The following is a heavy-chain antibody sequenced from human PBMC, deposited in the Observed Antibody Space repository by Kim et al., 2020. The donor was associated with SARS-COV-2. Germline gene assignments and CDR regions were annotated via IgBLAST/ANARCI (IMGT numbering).Heavy chain of an antibody. V-gene: IGHV4-34*01. J-gene: IGHJ4*02. CDR3: ARRPLEYSSSPAVGGYFDY. Sequence: SETLSLTCAVYGGSFSGYYWSWIRQPPGKGLEWIGEINHSGSTNYNPSLKSRVTISVDTSKNQFSLKLSSVTAADTAVYYCARRPLEYSSSPAVGGYFDYWGQGTLVTVSS. D-gene: IGHD6-6*01. CDR1: GGSFSGYY. CDR2: INHSGST.